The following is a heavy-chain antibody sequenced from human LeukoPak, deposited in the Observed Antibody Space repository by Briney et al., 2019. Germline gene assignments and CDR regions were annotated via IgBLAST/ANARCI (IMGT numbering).Heavy chain of an antibody. CDR3: ARDATVTADGGAFDI. CDR1: GYTFTGYY. CDR2: INPSGGST. Sequence: ASVKVSCKASGYTFTGYYMHWVRQAPGQGLEWMGIINPSGGSTSYAQKFQGRVTMTRDTSTSTVYMELSSLRSEDTAVYYCARDATVTADGGAFDIWGQGTMVTVSS. J-gene: IGHJ3*02. V-gene: IGHV1-46*03. D-gene: IGHD4-11*01.